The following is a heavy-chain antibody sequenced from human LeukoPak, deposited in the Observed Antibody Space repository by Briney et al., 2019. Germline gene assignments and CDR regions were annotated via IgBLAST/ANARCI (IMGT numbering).Heavy chain of an antibody. CDR3: AKAPLGGAFDI. V-gene: IGHV3-9*01. CDR1: GFTFDDYA. J-gene: IGHJ3*02. CDR2: SSWNSGSI. Sequence: PGGSLRLSXAASGFTFDDYAMHWVWQAPGKGLEWVSGSSWNSGSIGYADSVKGRFTISRDNAKNSLYLQMNSLRTEDTALYYCAKAPLGGAFDIWGQGTMVTVSS.